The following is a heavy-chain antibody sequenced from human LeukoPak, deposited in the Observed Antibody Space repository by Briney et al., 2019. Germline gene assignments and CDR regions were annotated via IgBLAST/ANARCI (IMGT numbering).Heavy chain of an antibody. D-gene: IGHD3-16*02. CDR2: IYSGGST. CDR1: GFIVSSNY. J-gene: IGHJ4*02. V-gene: IGHV3-66*01. Sequence: GGSLRLSCAASGFIVSSNYMSWVRQAPGKGLEWVSVIYSGGSTYYADSVKGRFTISRDNSKNTLYLQMNSLRAEDTAVYYCARSHEGDYVWGSYRYALYFDYWGQGTLVTVSS. CDR3: ARSHEGDYVWGSYRYALYFDY.